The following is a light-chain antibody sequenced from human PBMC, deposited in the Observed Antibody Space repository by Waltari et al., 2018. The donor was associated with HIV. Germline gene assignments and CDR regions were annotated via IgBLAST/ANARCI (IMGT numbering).Light chain of an antibody. CDR2: WAS. CDR3: QQYYSAPFT. CDR1: QSVLYSSNNKNY. V-gene: IGKV4-1*01. Sequence: DIVMTESPDSLDVSLGETATINCKSSQSVLYSSNNKNYLAWYQQKAGQPPKLLIYWASTRESGVPDRFSGSGSGTDFTLTISSLQAEDVAVYYCQQYYSAPFTFGPGTKVDIK. J-gene: IGKJ3*01.